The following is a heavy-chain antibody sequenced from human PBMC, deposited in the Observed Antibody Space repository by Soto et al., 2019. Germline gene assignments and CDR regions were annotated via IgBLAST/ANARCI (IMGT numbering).Heavy chain of an antibody. Sequence: VASVKVSCKASGGTFSSYAISWVRQAPGQGLEWMGGIIPIFGTANYAQKFQGRATITADESTSTAYMELSSLRSEDTAVYYCARDLATVTTNYYYYGMDVWGQGTTVTVSS. CDR2: IIPIFGTA. D-gene: IGHD4-17*01. CDR3: ARDLATVTTNYYYYGMDV. CDR1: GGTFSSYA. J-gene: IGHJ6*02. V-gene: IGHV1-69*13.